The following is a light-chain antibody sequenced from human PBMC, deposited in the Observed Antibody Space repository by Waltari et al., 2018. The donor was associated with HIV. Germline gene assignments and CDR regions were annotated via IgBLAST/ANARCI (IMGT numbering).Light chain of an antibody. CDR3: TSYISSSTPV. CDR1: SSDYNS. Sequence: QSALTQPASVSGSPGQSITISCTGPSSDYNSVSWYQHPPGKAPKVIIYEVSNRPSGVSNRFSGSKSGYTASLTISGLQAEDEADYFCTSYISSSTPVFGGGTKVTVL. CDR2: EVS. V-gene: IGLV2-14*01. J-gene: IGLJ3*02.